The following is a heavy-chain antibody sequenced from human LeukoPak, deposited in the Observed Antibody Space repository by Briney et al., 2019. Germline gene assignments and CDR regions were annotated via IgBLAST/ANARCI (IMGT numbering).Heavy chain of an antibody. Sequence: GGSLRLSCAASGFTFSSYGMSWVRQAPGKGLEWVSAISGSGGSTYYADSVKGRFTISRDNSKNTLYLQMNSLRAEDTAVYYCARSIYSYGSLYFDYWGQGTLVTVSS. CDR1: GFTFSSYG. D-gene: IGHD5-18*01. CDR2: ISGSGGST. CDR3: ARSIYSYGSLYFDY. J-gene: IGHJ4*02. V-gene: IGHV3-23*01.